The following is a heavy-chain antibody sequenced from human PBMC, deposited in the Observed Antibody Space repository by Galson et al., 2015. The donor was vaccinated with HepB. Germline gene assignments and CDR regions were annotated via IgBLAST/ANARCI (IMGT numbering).Heavy chain of an antibody. V-gene: IGHV1-3*01. J-gene: IGHJ6*03. CDR2: ITAGNGNT. CDR1: GYTFPNYA. CDR3: ARDRPVDSRGKDV. D-gene: IGHD3-10*01. Sequence: SVKVSCKASGYTFPNYAIHWVRQAPGQRLEWMGWITAGNGNTKYSQKFQGRVTITRDTSASTAYMQLSSLRSEDTAVYYCARDRPVDSRGKDVWGKGTTVTVSS.